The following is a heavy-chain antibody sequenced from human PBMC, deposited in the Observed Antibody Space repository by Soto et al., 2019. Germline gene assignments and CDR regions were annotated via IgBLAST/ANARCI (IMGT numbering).Heavy chain of an antibody. Sequence: GGSLRLSCAASGFTFSSYAMSWVRQAPGKGLEWVSAISGSGGSTYYADSVKGRFTISRDNSKNTLYPQMNSLRAEDTAVYYCAKVVAARPLVYYYYGMDVWGQGTPVTVSS. J-gene: IGHJ6*02. V-gene: IGHV3-23*01. CDR3: AKVVAARPLVYYYYGMDV. CDR2: ISGSGGST. D-gene: IGHD6-6*01. CDR1: GFTFSSYA.